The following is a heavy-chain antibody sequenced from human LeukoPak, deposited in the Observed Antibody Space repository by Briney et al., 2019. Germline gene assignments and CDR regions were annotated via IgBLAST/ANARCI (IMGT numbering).Heavy chain of an antibody. J-gene: IGHJ4*02. Sequence: SVKVSCKASGYTFTSYGITWVRQAPGQGLEWMGGIIPIFGTANYAQKFQGRVTITADESTSTAYMELSSLRSEDTAVYYCARDTPLGAYFDYWGQGTLVTVSS. D-gene: IGHD3-16*01. CDR3: ARDTPLGAYFDY. CDR1: GYTFTSYG. CDR2: IIPIFGTA. V-gene: IGHV1-69*13.